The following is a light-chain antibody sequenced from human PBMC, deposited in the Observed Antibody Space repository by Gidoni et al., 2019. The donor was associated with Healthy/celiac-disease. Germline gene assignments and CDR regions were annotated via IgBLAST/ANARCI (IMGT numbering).Light chain of an antibody. J-gene: IGKJ1*01. CDR2: AAS. Sequence: DIQMTQSPSSLSASVGDRVTITCRASQSISSYLNWYQQKPGKAPKRLIYAASSLQSGVPSRFSGSGSGTDFTLTIISLQPEDFATYYCQQSYGTPSWTFGQGTKVEIK. V-gene: IGKV1-39*01. CDR1: QSISSY. CDR3: QQSYGTPSWT.